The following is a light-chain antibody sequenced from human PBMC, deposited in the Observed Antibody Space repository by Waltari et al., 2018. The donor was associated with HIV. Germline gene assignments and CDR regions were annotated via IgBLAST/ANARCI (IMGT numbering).Light chain of an antibody. CDR3: QQYNSWLPIT. V-gene: IGKV3-15*01. CDR1: QSVSTN. CDR2: GAS. Sequence: EIVMTQSPATLSVSPGERATLSCRASQSVSTNLAWYQQKPGQAPRLLIYGASTRAPGIPARFSCSGSGTEFTLTINSLQSEDFAFYYCQQYNSWLPITFGHGTRL. J-gene: IGKJ5*01.